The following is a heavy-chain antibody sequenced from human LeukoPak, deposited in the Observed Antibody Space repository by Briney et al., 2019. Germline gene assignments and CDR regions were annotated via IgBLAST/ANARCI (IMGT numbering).Heavy chain of an antibody. CDR2: ISGYNGNT. J-gene: IGHJ6*02. Sequence: ASVKVSCKASGYTFTSNGISWVRQAPGQGLEWMGWISGYNGNTNYAQKLQGRVTMTTDTSTSTTYMELRSLRSDDTAVYYCARASRSWNDYYGMDVWGQGTTVTVSS. D-gene: IGHD6-13*01. CDR1: GYTFTSNG. CDR3: ARASRSWNDYYGMDV. V-gene: IGHV1-18*01.